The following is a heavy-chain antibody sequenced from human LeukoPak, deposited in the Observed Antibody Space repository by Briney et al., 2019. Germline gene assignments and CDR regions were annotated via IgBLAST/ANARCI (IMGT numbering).Heavy chain of an antibody. CDR3: ARDLGYCSSTSCLTFDY. CDR2: IYSGGST. Sequence: GGSLRLSCAASGFTVSSNYMSWVRQAPGKGLEWVSVIYSGGSTYYADSVEGRFTISRDNSKNTLYLQMNSLRAEDTAVYYCARDLGYCSSTSCLTFDYWGQGTLVTVSS. CDR1: GFTVSSNY. V-gene: IGHV3-53*01. J-gene: IGHJ4*02. D-gene: IGHD2-2*01.